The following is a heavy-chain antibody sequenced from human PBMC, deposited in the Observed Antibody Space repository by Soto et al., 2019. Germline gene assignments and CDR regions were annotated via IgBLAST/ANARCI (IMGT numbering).Heavy chain of an antibody. J-gene: IGHJ4*02. Sequence: QVQLVPSGAEVKKPGSSVKVSCKASGGTFSSYAISWVRQAPGQGLEWVGGIIPIFGTANYAQKFQGRVTITADKSTSPAYMELSSLRSVDTDVYYCARVTSCGSPLANDYGGKGTLVTVSS. CDR2: IIPIFGTA. CDR3: ARVTSCGSPLANDY. D-gene: IGHD2-15*01. CDR1: GGTFSSYA. V-gene: IGHV1-69*06.